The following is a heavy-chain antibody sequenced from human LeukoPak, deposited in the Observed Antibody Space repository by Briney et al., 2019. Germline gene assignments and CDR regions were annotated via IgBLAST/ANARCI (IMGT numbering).Heavy chain of an antibody. Sequence: ATVKVSCKVSGYTLTELSMHWVRQAPGKGLEWVGGFDPEDGETIYAQKFQGRVTMTEDTSTDTAYMELSSLRSEDTAVYYCATDRRRRDGYNWCYWGQGTLVTVSS. CDR1: GYTLTELS. D-gene: IGHD5-24*01. CDR2: FDPEDGET. J-gene: IGHJ4*02. CDR3: ATDRRRRDGYNWCY. V-gene: IGHV1-24*01.